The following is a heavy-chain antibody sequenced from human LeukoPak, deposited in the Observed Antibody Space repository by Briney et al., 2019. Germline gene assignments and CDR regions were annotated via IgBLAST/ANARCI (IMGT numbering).Heavy chain of an antibody. V-gene: IGHV5-51*01. D-gene: IGHD3-22*01. J-gene: IGHJ3*02. CDR3: ASSSTYYYDSSGYYYHDAFDI. CDR2: RNPADSDT. Sequence: GESLKISCKGSGYTFTSYWIGWVRQMPGKGLEWMGLRNPADSDTRYSPSFQGQVTISVDKSISTAYLQWSSLKASDTAMYYCASSSTYYYDSSGYYYHDAFDIWGQGTMVTVSS. CDR1: GYTFTSYW.